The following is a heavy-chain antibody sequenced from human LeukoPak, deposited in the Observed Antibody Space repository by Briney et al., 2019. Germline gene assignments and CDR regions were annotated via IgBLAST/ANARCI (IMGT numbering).Heavy chain of an antibody. CDR3: AKDLNAFGYSYGWLDY. Sequence: GGSLRLSCAASGFTFSSYAMSWVRQAPGKGLEWVSAISGSGGSTYYADSVKGRFTISRDNSKNTLYLQMNSLGAEDTAVYYCAKDLNAFGYSYGWLDYWGQGTLVTVSS. CDR1: GFTFSSYA. J-gene: IGHJ4*02. D-gene: IGHD5-18*01. V-gene: IGHV3-23*01. CDR2: ISGSGGST.